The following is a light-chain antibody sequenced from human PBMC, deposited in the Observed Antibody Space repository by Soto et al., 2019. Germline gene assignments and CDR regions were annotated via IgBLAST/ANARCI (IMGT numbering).Light chain of an antibody. J-gene: IGLJ3*02. CDR1: SSDVGGYKY. CDR3: SSYAGSNNWV. CDR2: EVS. V-gene: IGLV2-8*01. Sequence: LTQPPSASGSPGQSVTISCTGTSSDVGGYKYVSWYQQHPGKAPKLMIYEVSKRPSGVPDRFSGSKSGNTASLTVSGLQAEDEADYYCSSYAGSNNWVFGGGTKVTVL.